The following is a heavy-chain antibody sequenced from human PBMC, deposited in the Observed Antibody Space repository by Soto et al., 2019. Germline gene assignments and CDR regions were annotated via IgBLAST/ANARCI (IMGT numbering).Heavy chain of an antibody. D-gene: IGHD3-9*01. J-gene: IGHJ6*02. CDR3: ARLKADILTGYGLVYYYGMDV. CDR1: GYTFTSYY. V-gene: IGHV1-46*01. CDR2: INPSGGST. Sequence: ASVKVSCKASGYTFTSYYMHWVRQAPGQGLEWMGIINPSGGSTSYAQKFQGRVTMTRDTSTSTVYMELSSLRSEDTAMYYCARLKADILTGYGLVYYYGMDVWGQGTTVTVSS.